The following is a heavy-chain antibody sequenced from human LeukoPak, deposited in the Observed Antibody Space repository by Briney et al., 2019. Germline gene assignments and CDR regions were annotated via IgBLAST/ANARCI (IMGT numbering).Heavy chain of an antibody. CDR1: GGTFSSYT. D-gene: IGHD2-2*01. CDR2: IIPILCIA. J-gene: IGHJ3*02. V-gene: IGHV1-69*02. CDR3: AKVVPAALDAFDI. Sequence: GSSVKVSCKASGGTFSSYTISWVRQAPGQGLEWMGRIIPILCIANYAQKFQGRVTITADKSTSTAYMELSTLRSEDTAVYYCAKVVPAALDAFDIWGQGTMVTVSS.